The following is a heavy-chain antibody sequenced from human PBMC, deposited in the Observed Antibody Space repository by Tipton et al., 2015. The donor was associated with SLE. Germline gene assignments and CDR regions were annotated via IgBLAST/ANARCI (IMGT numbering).Heavy chain of an antibody. V-gene: IGHV4-4*02. Sequence: TLSLTCDVSGDSISNSNWWSWVRQSPGKGLEWIGEVHHSRGANYNPSLKSRVTISVDTSKNQFSLKLSSVTAADTAVYYCARGIKGPFDYWGQGTLVTVSS. CDR3: ARGIKGPFDY. D-gene: IGHD3-3*02. CDR2: VHHSRGA. J-gene: IGHJ4*02. CDR1: GDSISNSNW.